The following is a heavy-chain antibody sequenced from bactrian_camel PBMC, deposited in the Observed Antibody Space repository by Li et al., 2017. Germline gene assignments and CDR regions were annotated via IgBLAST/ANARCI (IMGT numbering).Heavy chain of an antibody. CDR2: IARNDGT. V-gene: IGHV3S53*01. Sequence: HVQLVESGGGSVQPGGSLRLSCVASQHADSRDCLAWFRQVPGKEREGVATIARNDGTNYAPNVKGRFTISQDKPKNTLYLQMNSLKTEDTAVITALQIVGVIMVRSRTGARVPRSPSP. D-gene: IGHD5*01. J-gene: IGHJ4*01. CDR1: QHADSRDC. CDR3: LQIVGVIMVRSRT.